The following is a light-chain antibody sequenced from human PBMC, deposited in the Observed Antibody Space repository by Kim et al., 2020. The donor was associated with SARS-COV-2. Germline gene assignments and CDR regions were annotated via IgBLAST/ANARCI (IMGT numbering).Light chain of an antibody. Sequence: EIVLTQSPGTLSVSPGEKATLSCRASQSINSRFLAWYQQRPGQAPRLLIYGASSRDTGIPDRFSGSGSGTDFTLTITRLEPEDVAVYFCQHYDNSPLTFGGGTKVEIK. CDR3: QHYDNSPLT. J-gene: IGKJ4*01. V-gene: IGKV3-20*01. CDR1: QSINSRF. CDR2: GAS.